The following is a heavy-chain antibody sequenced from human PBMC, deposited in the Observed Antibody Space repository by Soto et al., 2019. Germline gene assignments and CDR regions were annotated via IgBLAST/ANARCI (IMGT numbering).Heavy chain of an antibody. CDR1: GYTFTSYD. CDR3: ARGLGDFWSGHYRIFFAPNYYGMDV. J-gene: IGHJ6*02. D-gene: IGHD3-3*01. V-gene: IGHV1-8*01. CDR2: MNPNSGNT. Sequence: ASVKVSCKASGYTFTSYDINWVRQATGQGLEWMGWMNPNSGNTGYAQKFQGRVTMTRNTSISTAYMELSSLRSEDTAVYYCARGLGDFWSGHYRIFFAPNYYGMDVWGQGTTVTVYS.